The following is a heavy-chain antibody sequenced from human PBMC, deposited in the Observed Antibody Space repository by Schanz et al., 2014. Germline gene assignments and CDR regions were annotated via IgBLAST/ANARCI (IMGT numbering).Heavy chain of an antibody. CDR2: FDAHDGRA. Sequence: EVQLLESGGGLVQPGGSLRLSCEASGFSFGNYGMSWVRQAPGKGLEWVSGFDAHDGRAYYADSAKGRFTISRDNSKSTLYVEMNSLRVEDAAVEYCAKTLCPGGTQTFGYWGRGTLVTVSS. CDR1: GFSFGNYG. J-gene: IGHJ4*02. V-gene: IGHV3-23*01. CDR3: AKTLCPGGTQTFGY. D-gene: IGHD2-8*02.